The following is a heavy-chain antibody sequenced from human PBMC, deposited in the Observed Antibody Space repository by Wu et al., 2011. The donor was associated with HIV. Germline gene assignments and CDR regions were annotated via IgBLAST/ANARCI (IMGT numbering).Heavy chain of an antibody. CDR3: ARSGVSAEYYFYYMNV. CDR2: IIPMFNTA. Sequence: QVQVVQSGAEVKKPGSSVKVSCKASGGSFSSYAVSWVRLAPGQGLEWMGRIIPMFNTANYAQNFQSRLTLTADKSATTVYMELRSLRSEDTAVYYCARSGVSAEYYFYYMNVWGKGTAVTVSS. CDR1: GGSFSSYA. V-gene: IGHV1-69*14. J-gene: IGHJ6*03. D-gene: IGHD2-2*01.